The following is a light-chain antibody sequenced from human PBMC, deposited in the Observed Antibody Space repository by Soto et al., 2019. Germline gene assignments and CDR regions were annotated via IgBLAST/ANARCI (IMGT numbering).Light chain of an antibody. CDR2: EAS. CDR1: QGVSSS. V-gene: IGKV1-9*01. Sequence: IQLTQSPSSLSASVGDRVTITCRARQGVSSSLAWYQQKPGDAPKLLIYEASTLQSGVPSRFSGSGSGTEFTLTISSLQAEDFATYYCQQLNSYPRTFGQGTRLEIK. J-gene: IGKJ5*01. CDR3: QQLNSYPRT.